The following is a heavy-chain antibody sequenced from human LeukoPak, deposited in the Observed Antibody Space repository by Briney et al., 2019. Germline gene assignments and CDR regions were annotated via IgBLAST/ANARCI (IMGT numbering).Heavy chain of an antibody. Sequence: SVKVSCKASGGTFSTFGISWVRQAPGQGLEWMGGIIPMSGTVNNAQKFQGRVTITADESTSTAYMELSSLRSEDTAVYYCAREKAAAGDFDYWGQGTLVTVSS. V-gene: IGHV1-69*13. J-gene: IGHJ4*02. CDR1: GGTFSTFG. CDR3: AREKAAAGDFDY. CDR2: IIPMSGTV. D-gene: IGHD6-13*01.